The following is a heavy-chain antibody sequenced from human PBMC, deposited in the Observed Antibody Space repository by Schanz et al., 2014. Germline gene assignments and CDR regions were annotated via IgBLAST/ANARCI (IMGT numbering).Heavy chain of an antibody. CDR2: IWYDGNNK. D-gene: IGHD3-10*01. Sequence: QVQLVESGGGVVQPGRSLRLSCAASGFTFSAYGMHWVRQAPGKGLEWVAVIWYDGNNKYYADSVKGRFTISRDNSKNTLYLQMNSLRLEDTAIYYCAKTLGGAGLTLYFDHWGQGSLVTVSS. V-gene: IGHV3-33*06. J-gene: IGHJ4*02. CDR1: GFTFSAYG. CDR3: AKTLGGAGLTLYFDH.